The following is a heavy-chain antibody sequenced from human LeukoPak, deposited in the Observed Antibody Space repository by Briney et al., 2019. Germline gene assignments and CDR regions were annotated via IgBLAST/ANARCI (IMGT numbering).Heavy chain of an antibody. CDR3: ARGGCYGSGRSTDY. J-gene: IGHJ4*02. Sequence: SETLSLTCAVSDLSFRTFFLTWIRQPPGKGLEWIGETTNSENTTYNASSKSRVSISVDTSKNQSSLMLTSVTAADTSLYYCARGGCYGSGRSTDYWGQGTLVTVSA. D-gene: IGHD3-10*01. CDR2: TTNSENT. CDR1: DLSFRTFF. V-gene: IGHV4-34*01.